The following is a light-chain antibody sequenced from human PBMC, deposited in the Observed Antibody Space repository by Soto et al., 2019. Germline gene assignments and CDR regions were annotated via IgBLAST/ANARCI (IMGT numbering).Light chain of an antibody. Sequence: QAVVTQEPSLTVSPGGTVTLTCGPSTGAVTSGHYPYWFQQKPGQAPRTLIYDISNKHSWTPARFSGSLLGGKAALTLSGAQPQDEADYYCLLAYSGDREVFGGGTKLTVL. CDR2: DIS. V-gene: IGLV7-46*01. CDR1: TGAVTSGHY. CDR3: LLAYSGDREV. J-gene: IGLJ2*01.